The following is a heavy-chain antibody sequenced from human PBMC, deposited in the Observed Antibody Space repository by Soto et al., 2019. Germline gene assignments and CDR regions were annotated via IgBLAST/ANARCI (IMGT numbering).Heavy chain of an antibody. CDR3: AREARGVISGMDV. CDR2: ISHSGST. V-gene: IGHV4-59*01. D-gene: IGHD3-10*01. J-gene: IGHJ6*02. Sequence: PSETLSLTCTVSGGSISDDYWSWIRQPPGKGLEWIGHISHSGSTNYNPSLKSRVTISVDTSKRQFSLKLSSGTAADTAVYYCAREARGVISGMDVWGQGTTVTVSS. CDR1: GGSISDDY.